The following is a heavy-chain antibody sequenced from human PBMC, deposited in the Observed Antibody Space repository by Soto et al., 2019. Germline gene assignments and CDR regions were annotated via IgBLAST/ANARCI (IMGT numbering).Heavy chain of an antibody. Sequence: ASVKVSCKASGGTFTSYAMHWVRQAPGQRLEWMGWINAGNGNTKYSQKFQGRVTITRDTSASTAYMELSSLRSEDTAVYYCASSTVLYYYYGMDVWGQGTTVTVSS. CDR1: GGTFTSYA. CDR3: ASSTVLYYYYGMDV. J-gene: IGHJ6*02. CDR2: INAGNGNT. D-gene: IGHD4-4*01. V-gene: IGHV1-3*01.